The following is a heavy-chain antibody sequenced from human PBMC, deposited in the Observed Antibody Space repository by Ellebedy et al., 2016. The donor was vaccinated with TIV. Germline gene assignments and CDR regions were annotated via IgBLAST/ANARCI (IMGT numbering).Heavy chain of an antibody. V-gene: IGHV5-51*01. CDR3: ARQAVAGTVRVDAFDI. CDR2: IYPGDSDT. CDR1: GYSFTSYW. D-gene: IGHD6-19*01. J-gene: IGHJ3*02. Sequence: GESLKISCKGSGYSFTSYWIGWVRQMPGKGLEWMGIIYPGDSDTRYSPSFQGQVTISADKSISTAYLQWSSLKASDTAMYYCARQAVAGTVRVDAFDIWGQGTMVTVSS.